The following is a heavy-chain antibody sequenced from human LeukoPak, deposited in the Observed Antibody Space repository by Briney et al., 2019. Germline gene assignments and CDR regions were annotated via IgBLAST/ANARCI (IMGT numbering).Heavy chain of an antibody. J-gene: IGHJ4*02. Sequence: PGGSLRLSCAASGFTFDDYAMHWVRQGPGKGREWVSGISWNSGSKDYADSVKGRLTISRDNAKNSLYLQMNNLRAEDTALYYCAKGAVLADTAMAKTQFDYWGQGTLVTVSS. CDR3: AKGAVLADTAMAKTQFDY. CDR2: ISWNSGSK. V-gene: IGHV3-9*01. CDR1: GFTFDDYA. D-gene: IGHD5-18*01.